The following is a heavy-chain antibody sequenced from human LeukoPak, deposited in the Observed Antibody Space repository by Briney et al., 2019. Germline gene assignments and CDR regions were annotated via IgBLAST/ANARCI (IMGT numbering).Heavy chain of an antibody. CDR1: GFTFNNYA. J-gene: IGHJ6*02. Sequence: GGSLRLSCAASGFTFNNYAMNWVRQAPGKGLEWVSVISGSGGTTYYADSVKGRFTIPRDSSKNTLYLQMNSLRAEDTAVYYCAKVSGGGLYYDGMDVWGQGTTVTVSS. D-gene: IGHD1-14*01. CDR2: ISGSGGTT. V-gene: IGHV3-23*01. CDR3: AKVSGGGLYYDGMDV.